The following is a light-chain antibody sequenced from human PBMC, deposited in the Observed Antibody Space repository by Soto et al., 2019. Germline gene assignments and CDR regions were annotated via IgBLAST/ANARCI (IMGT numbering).Light chain of an antibody. CDR1: QGISSY. V-gene: IGKV1-8*01. Sequence: AIRMTQSPSSLSASTGDRVTITCRASQGISSYLAWYQQKPGKAPKLLIYAASTLQSGVPSRFSSSGSGTEFTLTISCLQSEDFATYYWQQYYSYPRTFGQRAKVDIK. CDR3: QQYYSYPRT. J-gene: IGKJ1*01. CDR2: AAS.